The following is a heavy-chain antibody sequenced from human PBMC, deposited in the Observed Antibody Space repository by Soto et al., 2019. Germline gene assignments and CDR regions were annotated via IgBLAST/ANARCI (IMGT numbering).Heavy chain of an antibody. V-gene: IGHV3-7*01. D-gene: IGHD3-3*01. J-gene: IGHJ3*02. CDR3: ARHPLTYYDFWSGYPRAGDAFDI. CDR2: IKQDGSEK. Sequence: GGSLRLSCAASGFTFSSYWMSWVRQAPGKGLEWVANIKQDGSEKYYVDSVKGRFTISRDNAKNSLYLQMNSLRAEDTAVYYCARHPLTYYDFWSGYPRAGDAFDIWGQGTMVTVSS. CDR1: GFTFSSYW.